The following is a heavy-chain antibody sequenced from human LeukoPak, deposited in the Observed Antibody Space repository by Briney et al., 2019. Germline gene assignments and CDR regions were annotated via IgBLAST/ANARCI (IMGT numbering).Heavy chain of an antibody. J-gene: IGHJ6*03. D-gene: IGHD3-10*01. CDR2: INHSGST. Sequence: PSETLSLTCAVYGGSFSGYYWSWIRQPPGKGLEWIGEINHSGSTNYNPSLKSRVTISVDTSKNQFSLKLSSVTAADTAVYYCARAASYVRGSGSRVYYYYYMDVWGKGTTVTVSS. CDR1: GGSFSGYY. CDR3: ARAASYVRGSGSRVYYYYYMDV. V-gene: IGHV4-34*01.